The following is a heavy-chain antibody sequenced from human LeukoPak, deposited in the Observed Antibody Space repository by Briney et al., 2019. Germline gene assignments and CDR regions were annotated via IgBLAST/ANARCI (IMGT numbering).Heavy chain of an antibody. V-gene: IGHV1-2*02. CDR2: INPNSGGT. J-gene: IGHJ4*02. Sequence: ASVKVSCKASGYTFTGYYMHWVRHAPGQGLEWMGWINPNSGGTNYAQKFQGRVTMTRDTSISTAYMELSRLRSDDTAVYYCARAPTAMDPFDYWGQGTLVTVSS. CDR1: GYTFTGYY. CDR3: ARAPTAMDPFDY. D-gene: IGHD5-18*01.